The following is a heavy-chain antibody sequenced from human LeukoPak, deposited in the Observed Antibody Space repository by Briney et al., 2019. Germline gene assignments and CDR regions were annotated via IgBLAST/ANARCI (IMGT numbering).Heavy chain of an antibody. Sequence: GGSLRLSCVASGFTFSSYGMSWVRQAPGKGLEWVSGISGSGGTTYYADSVKGRLTISRDNSKNMLHLQMNSLRAEDTAVYYCAKRDDSSGWFDWFDPWGQGTLVTVSS. CDR1: GFTFSSYG. D-gene: IGHD6-19*01. V-gene: IGHV3-23*01. CDR3: AKRDDSSGWFDWFDP. J-gene: IGHJ5*02. CDR2: ISGSGGTT.